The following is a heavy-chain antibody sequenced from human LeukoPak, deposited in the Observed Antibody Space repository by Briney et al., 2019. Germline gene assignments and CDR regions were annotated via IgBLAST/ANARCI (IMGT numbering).Heavy chain of an antibody. J-gene: IGHJ3*02. Sequence: PGGSLRLSCAASGFTFSSYEMNWVRQAPGKGLEWVSYISSSGSTIYYADSVKGRFTISRDNAKNSLYLQMNSLRAEDTAVYYCAREGIIVVVIGAFDIWGQGTMVTVSS. D-gene: IGHD3-22*01. CDR1: GFTFSSYE. CDR3: AREGIIVVVIGAFDI. CDR2: ISSSGSTI. V-gene: IGHV3-48*03.